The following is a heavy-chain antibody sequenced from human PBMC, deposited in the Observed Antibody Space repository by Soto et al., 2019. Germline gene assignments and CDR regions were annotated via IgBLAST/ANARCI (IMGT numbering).Heavy chain of an antibody. CDR3: ARDYSSVWYFDY. Sequence: EVQLVESGGGLVQPGGSLRLSCAASGFTFSSYSMNWVRQAPGKGLEWVSYISSSSTTMYYADSVKGRFTISRDNAKNSLYLQMNSLRAEDTAVYYCARDYSSVWYFDYWGHGTLVTVSS. V-gene: IGHV3-48*01. CDR1: GFTFSSYS. J-gene: IGHJ4*01. D-gene: IGHD6-25*01. CDR2: ISSSSTTM.